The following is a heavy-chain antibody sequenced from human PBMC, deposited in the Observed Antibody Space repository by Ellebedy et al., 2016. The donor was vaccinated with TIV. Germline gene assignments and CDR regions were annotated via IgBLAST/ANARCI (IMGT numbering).Heavy chain of an antibody. CDR1: GYTFTSYG. CDR2: ISAYNGNT. Sequence: GESLKISCKASGYTFTSYGISWVRQAPGQGLEWMGWISAYNGNTNYAQKLQGRVTMTTDTSTSTAYMELWSLRSDDTAVYYCAREGSSGYFDYWGQGTLVTVSS. J-gene: IGHJ4*02. CDR3: AREGSSGYFDY. D-gene: IGHD3-22*01. V-gene: IGHV1-18*01.